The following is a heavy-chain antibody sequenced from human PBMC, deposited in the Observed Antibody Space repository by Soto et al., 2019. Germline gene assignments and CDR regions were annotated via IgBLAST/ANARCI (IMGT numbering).Heavy chain of an antibody. CDR2: ISAYNGNT. Sequence: ASVKVSCKASGYTFTSYGISWVRQAPGQGLEWMGWISAYNGNTNYAQKLQGRVTMTTDTSTSTAYMELRSLRSDDTAVYYCARGYSSGWVRVYYGMDVWGQGTTVTVSS. CDR1: GYTFTSYG. CDR3: ARGYSSGWVRVYYGMDV. V-gene: IGHV1-18*01. D-gene: IGHD6-19*01. J-gene: IGHJ6*02.